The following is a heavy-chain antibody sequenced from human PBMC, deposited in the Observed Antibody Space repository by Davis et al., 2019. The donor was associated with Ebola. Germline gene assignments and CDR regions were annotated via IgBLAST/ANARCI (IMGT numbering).Heavy chain of an antibody. CDR2: ISSSSSYI. CDR3: ARALKRIVVVLFDY. CDR1: GFTFSSYS. J-gene: IGHJ4*02. Sequence: GESLKISCAASGFTFSSYSMNWVRQAPGKGLEWVSSISSSSSYIYYADSVKGRFTISRDNAKNSLYLQMNSLRAEDTAVYYCARALKRIVVVLFDYWGQGTLVTVSS. D-gene: IGHD3-22*01. V-gene: IGHV3-21*01.